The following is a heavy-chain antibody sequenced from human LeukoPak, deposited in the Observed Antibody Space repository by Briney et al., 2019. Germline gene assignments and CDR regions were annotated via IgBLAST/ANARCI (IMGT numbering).Heavy chain of an antibody. CDR2: KRYDGSNK. CDR3: ARAATGTTGYYYYYMDV. J-gene: IGHJ6*03. CDR1: GFTFSSYG. V-gene: IGHV3-30*02. D-gene: IGHD1-7*01. Sequence: GGSLRLSCAASGFTFSSYGMHWVRQAPGKGLEWVAFKRYDGSNKYYADSVKGRFTISRDNSKNTLYLQMNSLRSEDTAVYYCARAATGTTGYYYYYMDVWGKGTTVTVSS.